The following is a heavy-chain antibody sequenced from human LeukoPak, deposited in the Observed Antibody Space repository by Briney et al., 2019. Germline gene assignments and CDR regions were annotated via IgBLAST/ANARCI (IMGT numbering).Heavy chain of an antibody. CDR3: ARDGLYDSSGYYMDS. J-gene: IGHJ4*02. CDR1: GGAISSYY. CDR2: IYYSGGT. V-gene: IGHV4-59*01. D-gene: IGHD3-22*01. Sequence: PSETLSLTCTVSGGAISSYYWSWIRXPXGXGLEWIGYIYYSGGTKYNPSLMSRVTISVDRAQSQFSLSLSSATAADTAVYYCARDGLYDSSGYYMDSWGQGTLVIVSS.